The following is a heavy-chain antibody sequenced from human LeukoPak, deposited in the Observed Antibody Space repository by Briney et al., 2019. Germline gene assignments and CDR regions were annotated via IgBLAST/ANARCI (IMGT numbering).Heavy chain of an antibody. D-gene: IGHD2-21*02. CDR1: GFAFSNYA. V-gene: IGHV3-48*02. CDR3: ARSPYFCGGDCFHFDF. J-gene: IGHJ4*02. CDR2: ISISSSSI. Sequence: GGSLRLSCAASGFAFSNYAMNWVRQAPGKGLEWVSYISISSSSIYYADSVEGRFTISRDNAKNSLYLQMNSLRDEDTAVYYCARSPYFCGGDCFHFDFWGQGTLVTVSP.